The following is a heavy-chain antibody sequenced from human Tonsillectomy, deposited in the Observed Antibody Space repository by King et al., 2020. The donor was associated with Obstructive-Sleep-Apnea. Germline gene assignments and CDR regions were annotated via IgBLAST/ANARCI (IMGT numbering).Heavy chain of an antibody. CDR3: AKTPYGDYIDY. CDR2: IHHTGST. V-gene: IGHV4-4*02. D-gene: IGHD4-17*01. CDR1: GGSVSSHNW. J-gene: IGHJ4*02. Sequence: QLQESGPGLVKPSGTLSLTCAVSGGSVSSHNWWSWVRQPPGKGLEWIGEIHHTGSTNYNPSLNSRVSISVDKSKNQVSLKLFFVTAADTAVYYCAKTPYGDYIDYWGQGTLVTVSS.